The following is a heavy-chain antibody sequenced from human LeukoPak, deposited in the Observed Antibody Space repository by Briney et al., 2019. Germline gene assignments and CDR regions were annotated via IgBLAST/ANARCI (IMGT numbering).Heavy chain of an antibody. Sequence: GGSLRLSCAASGFTFSSYGMHWVRQAPGKGLEWVAVISYDGSNKYYADSVKGRFTISRDNSKNTLYLQMNSLRAEDTAVYYCARSMVRGGTLNFDYWGQGTLVTVSS. D-gene: IGHD3-10*01. CDR3: ARSMVRGGTLNFDY. CDR2: ISYDGSNK. J-gene: IGHJ4*02. CDR1: GFTFSSYG. V-gene: IGHV3-30*03.